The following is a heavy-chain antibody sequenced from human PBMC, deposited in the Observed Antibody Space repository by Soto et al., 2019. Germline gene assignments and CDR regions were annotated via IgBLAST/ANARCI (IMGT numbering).Heavy chain of an antibody. CDR1: GYTFTSYY. CDR2: INPSGGST. Sequence: GASVKVSCKASGYTFTSYYMHWVRQAPGQGLEWMGIINPSGGSTSYAQKFQGRVTMTRDTSTSTVYMELSSLRSEDTAVYYCARAQPGVRSSGWYRGFDYWGQGTLVTVSS. D-gene: IGHD6-19*01. CDR3: ARAQPGVRSSGWYRGFDY. J-gene: IGHJ4*02. V-gene: IGHV1-46*01.